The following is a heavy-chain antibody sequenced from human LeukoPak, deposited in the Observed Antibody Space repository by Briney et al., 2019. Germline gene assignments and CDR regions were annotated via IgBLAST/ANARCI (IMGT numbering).Heavy chain of an antibody. CDR1: GFTFSSNY. CDR3: ACYDFWSGYRYY. V-gene: IGHV3-66*02. J-gene: IGHJ4*02. Sequence: PGGSLRLSCAASGFTFSSNYMSWVRQAPGKGLEWVSVIYSGGSTYYADSVKGLFTISRDNSKNTLYLQMNSLRAEDTAVYYCACYDFWSGYRYYWGQGTLVTVSS. CDR2: IYSGGST. D-gene: IGHD3-3*01.